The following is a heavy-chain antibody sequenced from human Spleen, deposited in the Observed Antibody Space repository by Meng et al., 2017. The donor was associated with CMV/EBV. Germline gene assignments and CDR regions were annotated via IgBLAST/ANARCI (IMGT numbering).Heavy chain of an antibody. CDR1: GYTFTSYV. CDR3: ASRHCSSTSCYPFDFDY. Sequence: VPLVQSGAEVKKPGAAVRVSCKASGYTFTSYVISWVRQAPGQGLEWLGWISAYNGNTNYAQKLQGRVTMTTDTSTSTAYMELRSLRSDDTAVYYCASRHCSSTSCYPFDFDYWGQGTLVTVSS. CDR2: ISAYNGNT. D-gene: IGHD2-2*01. J-gene: IGHJ4*02. V-gene: IGHV1-18*01.